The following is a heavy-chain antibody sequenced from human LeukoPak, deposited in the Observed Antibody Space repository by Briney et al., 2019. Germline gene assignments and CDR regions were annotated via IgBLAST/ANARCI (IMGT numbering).Heavy chain of an antibody. CDR2: IKPDGSEK. D-gene: IGHD3-10*01. V-gene: IGHV3-7*01. J-gene: IGHJ4*02. CDR1: GFTLSSYW. Sequence: PGGSLRLSCAASGFTLSSYWMSWVRQSPGKGLEWVANIKPDGSEKYFMDSVKGRFTISRDNAKNAVYMEMNSPRAEDTAEYFCARERMYSGSGSTYPYYDYWGQGTLVTVSS. CDR3: ARERMYSGSGSTYPYYDY.